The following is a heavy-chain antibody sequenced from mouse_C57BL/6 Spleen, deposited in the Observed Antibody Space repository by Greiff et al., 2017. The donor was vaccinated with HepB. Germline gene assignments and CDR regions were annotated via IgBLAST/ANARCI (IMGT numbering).Heavy chain of an antibody. J-gene: IGHJ4*01. CDR2: ISTGSGTT. CDR1: GFTFSDYG. Sequence: EVQVVESGGGLVKPGGSVKLSCAASGFTFSDYGMHWVRQAPVKGLEWVAYISTGSGTTYYADTVKGRFTISRDKAKNTPFLQLTSLVSEDTAMYYCARWEGYAMDYWGHGASVTVSS. D-gene: IGHD4-1*01. V-gene: IGHV5-17*01. CDR3: ARWEGYAMDY.